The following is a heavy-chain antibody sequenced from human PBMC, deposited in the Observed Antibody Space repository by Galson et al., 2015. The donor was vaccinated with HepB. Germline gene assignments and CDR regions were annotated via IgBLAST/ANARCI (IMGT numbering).Heavy chain of an antibody. D-gene: IGHD2-15*01. Sequence: SVKVSCKASGGTLSSYAISWVRQAPGQGLERMGGIIPIFGTANYAQKFQGRVTITADESTSTAYMELSSLRSEDTAVYYCATTPLSYDYYYYYGMDVWGQGTTVTVSS. CDR3: ATTPLSYDYYYYYGMDV. J-gene: IGHJ6*02. CDR1: GGTLSSYA. CDR2: IIPIFGTA. V-gene: IGHV1-69*13.